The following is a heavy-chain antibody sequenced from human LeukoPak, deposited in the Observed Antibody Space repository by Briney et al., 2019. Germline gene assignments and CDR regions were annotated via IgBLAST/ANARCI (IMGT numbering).Heavy chain of an antibody. Sequence: GGSLRLSCAASGFTFTTYWMHWVRQAPGKGLVWVSQINSDGSITSYADSVKGRFTISKDNAKNTVYLQMNSLRAEDTAVYYCVSFYETYWGRGTLVTVSS. CDR3: VSFYETY. CDR1: GFTFTTYW. V-gene: IGHV3-74*01. D-gene: IGHD2/OR15-2a*01. CDR2: INSDGSIT. J-gene: IGHJ4*02.